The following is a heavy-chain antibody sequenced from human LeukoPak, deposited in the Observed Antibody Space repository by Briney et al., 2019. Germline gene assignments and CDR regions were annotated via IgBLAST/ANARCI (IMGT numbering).Heavy chain of an antibody. CDR2: ISDDGVNK. J-gene: IGHJ4*02. CDR3: ARDRGGYNPIGVDF. V-gene: IGHV3-30-3*01. CDR1: RFTFSNYA. Sequence: PGGSLRLSCAASRFTFSNYAMHWVRQAPGKGLEWVAVISDDGVNKYHADSVKGRFTVSRDNSKNTLNRQMNSLRDEDAAVYYCARDRGGYNPIGVDFWGQGTPVTVSS. D-gene: IGHD5-24*01.